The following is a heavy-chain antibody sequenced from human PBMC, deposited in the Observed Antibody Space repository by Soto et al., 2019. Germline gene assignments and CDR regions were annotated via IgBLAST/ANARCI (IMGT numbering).Heavy chain of an antibody. V-gene: IGHV3-73*01. D-gene: IGHD3-10*01. CDR2: IRSKTNTYAT. CDR1: GFTFSGSA. J-gene: IGHJ4*02. CDR3: TSMVRGVIDY. Sequence: GGSLRLSCAASGFTFSGSAMHWVRQASGKGLEWVGRIRSKTNTYATAYAASVKGRFTISRDDSKNTAYLQMNSLKTEDTAVYYCTSMVRGVIDYWGQGTLVTVSS.